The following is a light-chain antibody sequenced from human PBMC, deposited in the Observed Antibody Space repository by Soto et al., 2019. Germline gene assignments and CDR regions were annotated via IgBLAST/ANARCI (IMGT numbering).Light chain of an antibody. CDR2: DAS. J-gene: IGKJ5*01. CDR1: QSVRTY. V-gene: IGKV3-20*01. Sequence: IVLKKSPATLSLSPGERATLSCRASQSVRTYLAWYQQKPGQAPRLLIYDASTRATGIPARFSGSGSGTDFTLTISRLEPEDFAVYYCQLYGSSLITFGQGTRLEIK. CDR3: QLYGSSLIT.